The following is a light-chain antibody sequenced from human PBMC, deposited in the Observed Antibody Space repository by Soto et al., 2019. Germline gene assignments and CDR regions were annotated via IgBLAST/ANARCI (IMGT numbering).Light chain of an antibody. V-gene: IGKV3-11*01. CDR2: DAS. CDR1: QSVSSY. CDR3: QQRSNWPPVT. J-gene: IGKJ4*01. Sequence: EIVLTQSPATLSLSPGERATLSCRASQSVSSYLAWYQQKPGQAPRLLIYDASNRATGIPARFSGSGSGTDFTHTISSLEAEDFAIYYCQQRSNWPPVTFGGGTKVEIK.